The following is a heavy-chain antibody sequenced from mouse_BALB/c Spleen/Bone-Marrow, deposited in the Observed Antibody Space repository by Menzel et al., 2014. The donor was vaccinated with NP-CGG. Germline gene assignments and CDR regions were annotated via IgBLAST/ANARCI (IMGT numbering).Heavy chain of an antibody. V-gene: IGHV1-7*01. Sequence: QVQLQQSGAELAKPGASVKMSCKASGYTFTSYWMHWVKQRPGQGLEWVGYINPSTGYTEYNQKFKDKATLTADKSSSTAYMQLSSLKSEDSAVYYCARSNYYGSKDYWGQGTTLTVSS. D-gene: IGHD1-1*01. CDR2: INPSTGYT. CDR1: GYTFTSYW. J-gene: IGHJ2*01. CDR3: ARSNYYGSKDY.